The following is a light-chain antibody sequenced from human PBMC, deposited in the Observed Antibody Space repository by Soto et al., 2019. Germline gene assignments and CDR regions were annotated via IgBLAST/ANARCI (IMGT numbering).Light chain of an antibody. J-gene: IGLJ1*01. CDR1: SSDVGYYKY. CDR2: EVS. V-gene: IGLV2-8*01. CDR3: SSYAGSNNYV. Sequence: QSALTQPPSASGSPGQSVTISCTGTSSDVGYYKYVSWYQQHPGKAPKLMIYEVSQRPSGVPERFSGSKSGNTASLTVSGLQAEDEADYFCSSYAGSNNYVFGTGTKLTVL.